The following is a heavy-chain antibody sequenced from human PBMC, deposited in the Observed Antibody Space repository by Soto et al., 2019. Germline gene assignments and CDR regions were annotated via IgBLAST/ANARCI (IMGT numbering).Heavy chain of an antibody. CDR3: ARYCSSSSCSQLYGMDV. CDR2: IDTSYSYS. CDR1: GYSFTKYW. V-gene: IGHV5-10-1*01. D-gene: IGHD2-15*01. J-gene: IGHJ6*02. Sequence: GGSLKISCKVSGYSFTKYWIIWVRQVPGKGLEWMRRIDTSYSYSHYSPSFQGHVTISVDKSISTGYLQWSSLKASDTAMYYCARYCSSSSCSQLYGMDVWGQGTTVTVSS.